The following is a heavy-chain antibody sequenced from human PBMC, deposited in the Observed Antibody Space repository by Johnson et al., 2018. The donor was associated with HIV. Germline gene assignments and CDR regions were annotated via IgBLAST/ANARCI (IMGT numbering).Heavy chain of an antibody. CDR1: GFTFSSYA. Sequence: QVQLVESGGGVVQPGRSLRLYCAASGFTFSSYAMHWVRQAPGKGLEWVAVISSDGSNEYYADSVRGRFTISRDSSKSALYLQMNSRRAEDTAVYYCARDRGTMIVVGSAFDIWGQGTRVTVSS. CDR3: ARDRGTMIVVGSAFDI. CDR2: ISSDGSNE. V-gene: IGHV3-30*04. J-gene: IGHJ3*02. D-gene: IGHD3-22*01.